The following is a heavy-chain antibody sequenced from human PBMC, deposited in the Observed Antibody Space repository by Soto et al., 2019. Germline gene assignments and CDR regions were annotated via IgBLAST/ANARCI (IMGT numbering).Heavy chain of an antibody. J-gene: IGHJ4*02. V-gene: IGHV1-3*01. CDR1: GYTFTSYA. CDR2: INAGNGNT. Sequence: QVQLVQSGAEVKKPGASVKVSCKASGYTFTSYAMHWVRQAPGQRLEWMGWINAGNGNTKYSQKFQGRVTITRDTSASTAYMELSSLRSEDTAVYYCAKREGYDSSGYYSYWGQGTLVTVSS. CDR3: AKREGYDSSGYYSY. D-gene: IGHD3-22*01.